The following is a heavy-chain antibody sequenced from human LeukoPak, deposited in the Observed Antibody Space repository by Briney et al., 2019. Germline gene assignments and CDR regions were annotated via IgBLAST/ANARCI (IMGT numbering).Heavy chain of an antibody. V-gene: IGHV1-3*01. Sequence: GASVKVSCKASGYTFTSYAMHWVRQAPGQRLEWMGWINAGNGNTKYSQKFQGRVTITRDTSASTAYMELSSLRSEDTAVYYCARLITFGGVMAARDAFDIWGQGTMVTVSS. CDR1: GYTFTSYA. D-gene: IGHD3-16*01. CDR3: ARLITFGGVMAARDAFDI. CDR2: INAGNGNT. J-gene: IGHJ3*02.